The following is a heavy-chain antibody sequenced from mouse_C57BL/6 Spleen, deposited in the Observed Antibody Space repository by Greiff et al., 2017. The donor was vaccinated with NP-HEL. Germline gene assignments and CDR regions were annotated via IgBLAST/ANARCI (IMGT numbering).Heavy chain of an antibody. V-gene: IGHV1-61*01. CDR3: ARGIYYDYDDAMDY. CDR2: IYPSDSET. D-gene: IGHD2-4*01. CDR1: GYTFTSYW. J-gene: IGHJ4*01. Sequence: VQLQQPGAELVRPGSSVKLSCKASGYTFTSYWLDWVKQRPGQGLEWIGNIYPSDSETHYNQKFKDKATLTVDKSSSTAYMQLSSLTSEDSAVYYCARGIYYDYDDAMDYWGQGTSVTVSS.